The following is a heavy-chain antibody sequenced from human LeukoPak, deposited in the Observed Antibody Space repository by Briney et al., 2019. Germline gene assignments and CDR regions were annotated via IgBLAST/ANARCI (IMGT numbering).Heavy chain of an antibody. CDR3: AKDVHRLYNSGDY. Sequence: QAGGSLRLSCAASGFTLSSYAMSWVRQAPGKGLEWVSAISGSGGSTYYADSVKGRFTISRDNSKNTLYLQMNSLRAEDTAVYYCAKDVHRLYNSGDYWGQGTLVTVSS. V-gene: IGHV3-23*01. D-gene: IGHD6-19*01. CDR2: ISGSGGST. J-gene: IGHJ4*02. CDR1: GFTLSSYA.